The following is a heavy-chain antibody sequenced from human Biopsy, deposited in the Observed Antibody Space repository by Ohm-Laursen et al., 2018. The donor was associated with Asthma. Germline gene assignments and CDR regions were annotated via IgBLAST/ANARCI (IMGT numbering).Heavy chain of an antibody. J-gene: IGHJ4*02. Sequence: ASVTASCKPSGYTFTYFSIYWVRQAPGQGLEWLGRINTNTGNPTYAQAYTGRFVFSLDTSASTAYLRISSLKADDTAVYYCARGRYRGYDFDYWGQGSLVTVSS. CDR1: GYTFTYFS. V-gene: IGHV7-4-1*02. CDR2: INTNTGNP. CDR3: ARGRYRGYDFDY. D-gene: IGHD5-12*01.